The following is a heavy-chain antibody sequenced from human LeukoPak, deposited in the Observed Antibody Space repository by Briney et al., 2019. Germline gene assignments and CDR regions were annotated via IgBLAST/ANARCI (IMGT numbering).Heavy chain of an antibody. CDR2: MNPNSGNT. CDR1: GGTFSSYA. Sequence: GSSVKVSCKASGGTFSSYAISWVRQATGQGLEWMGWMNPNSGNTGYAQKFQGRVTITRNTSISTAYMELSSLRSEDTAVYYCARVDNWNYEDYWGQGTLVTVSS. V-gene: IGHV1-8*03. J-gene: IGHJ4*02. CDR3: ARVDNWNYEDY. D-gene: IGHD1-7*01.